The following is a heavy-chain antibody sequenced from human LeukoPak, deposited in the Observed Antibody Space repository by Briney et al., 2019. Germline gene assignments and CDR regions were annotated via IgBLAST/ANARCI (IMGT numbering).Heavy chain of an antibody. J-gene: IGHJ4*02. CDR2: IYYSGST. V-gene: IGHV4-39*01. CDR1: GGSISSSSYY. Sequence: SETLSLTCTVSGGSISSSSYYWGWIRQPPGKGLEWIGSIYYSGSTYYNPSLKSRVTISVDTSKNQFSLKLSSVTAADTAVYYCARVGDGYNLFDYWGQGPLVTVSS. D-gene: IGHD5-24*01. CDR3: ARVGDGYNLFDY.